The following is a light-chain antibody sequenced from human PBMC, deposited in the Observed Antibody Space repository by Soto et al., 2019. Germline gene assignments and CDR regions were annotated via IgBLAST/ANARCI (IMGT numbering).Light chain of an antibody. Sequence: EVVLTQSPATLSLSPVATATLSFVASQSVSRDYLVWYQQKPGQAPRLLIYGASSRATGIPDRFSGSGSGTDFTLTISRLEPEDFAVYYCQHYGNSPPSVTFGPGTKGDIK. J-gene: IGKJ3*01. CDR3: QHYGNSPPSVT. CDR1: QSVSRDY. V-gene: IGKV3-20*01. CDR2: GAS.